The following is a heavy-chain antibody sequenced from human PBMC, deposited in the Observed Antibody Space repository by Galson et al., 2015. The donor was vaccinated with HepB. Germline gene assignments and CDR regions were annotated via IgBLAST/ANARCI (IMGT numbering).Heavy chain of an antibody. CDR3: ARDPGPVQLERRGRWFDP. D-gene: IGHD1-1*01. J-gene: IGHJ5*02. V-gene: IGHV1-3*01. CDR2: INAGNGNT. Sequence: SVKVSCKASGYTFTSYAMHWVRQAPGQRLEWMGWINAGNGNTKYSQKFQGRVTITRDTSASTACMELSSLRSEDTAVYYCARDPGPVQLERRGRWFDPWGQGTLVTVSS. CDR1: GYTFTSYA.